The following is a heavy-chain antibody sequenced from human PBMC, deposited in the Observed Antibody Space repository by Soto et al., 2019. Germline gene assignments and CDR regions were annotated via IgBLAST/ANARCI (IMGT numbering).Heavy chain of an antibody. Sequence: QITLRESGPTLVKPTQTLTLTCTFSGFSLSTSGVGVGWIRQPPGKALEWLALIYWNDDTRYSPSLRSRLTITKDTAKNQVVRTMTNMEPVDTATYYCAHGDPAYYDSSTYYRGTYFHHWGQGTLVTVSS. CDR2: IYWNDDT. CDR1: GFSLSTSGVG. CDR3: AHGDPAYYDSSTYYRGTYFHH. V-gene: IGHV2-5*01. D-gene: IGHD3-22*01. J-gene: IGHJ1*01.